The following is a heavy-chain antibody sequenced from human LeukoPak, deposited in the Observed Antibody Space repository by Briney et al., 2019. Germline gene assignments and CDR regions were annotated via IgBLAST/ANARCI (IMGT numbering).Heavy chain of an antibody. CDR3: ARRVVHHFDY. V-gene: IGHV4-59*01. J-gene: IGHJ4*02. CDR2: IYYSGST. CDR1: GGSISSYY. Sequence: PSETLSLTCTVSGGSISSYYWSWIRQPPGKGLEWIGYIYYSGSTNYNPSLKSRVTISVDTSKNQFSLKLSSVTAADTAVYYCARRVVHHFDYWVQGTLVTASS. D-gene: IGHD3-3*01.